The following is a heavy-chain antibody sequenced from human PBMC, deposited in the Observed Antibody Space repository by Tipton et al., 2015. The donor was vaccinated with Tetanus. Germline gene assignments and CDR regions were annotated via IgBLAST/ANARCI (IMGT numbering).Heavy chain of an antibody. J-gene: IGHJ5*02. CDR2: IYSSGTT. D-gene: IGHD3-16*01. Sequence: TLSLTCIVSGVSMIDSYWNWIRQPAGKGLEWIGRIYSSGTTNYDPSLRGRVTMSIDTSKNRFSLKLDSVTAADTAIYYCARALKQGANWFDPWGQGTLVTVSS. CDR3: ARALKQGANWFDP. CDR1: GVSMIDSY. V-gene: IGHV4-4*07.